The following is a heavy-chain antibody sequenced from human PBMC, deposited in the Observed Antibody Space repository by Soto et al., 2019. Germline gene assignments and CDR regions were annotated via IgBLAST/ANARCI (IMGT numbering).Heavy chain of an antibody. V-gene: IGHV3-30*18. CDR3: AKDIVVVPAAIEPYYYGMDV. CDR2: ISYDGSNK. J-gene: IGHJ6*02. Sequence: GGSLRLSCAASGFTFSSYGMHWVRQAPGKGLEWVAVISYDGSNKYYADSVKGRLTISRDNSKNTLYLQMNSLRAEDTAVYYCAKDIVVVPAAIEPYYYGMDVWGQGTTVTVSS. D-gene: IGHD2-2*01. CDR1: GFTFSSYG.